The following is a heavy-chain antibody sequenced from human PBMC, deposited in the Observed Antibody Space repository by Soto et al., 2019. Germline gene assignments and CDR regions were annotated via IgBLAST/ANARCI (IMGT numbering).Heavy chain of an antibody. CDR1: GFTFSNAW. D-gene: IGHD3-10*01. V-gene: IGHV3-15*01. J-gene: IGHJ6*03. CDR3: TTWFFGYYYYMYV. CDR2: IKSKTDGGTT. Sequence: GGSLRLSCAASGFTFSNAWMSWVRQAPGKGLEWVGRIKSKTDGGTTDYAAPVKGGFTISRDDSKNTLYLQMNSLKTEGTAVYYCTTWFFGYYYYMYVWGKGTTGTVSS.